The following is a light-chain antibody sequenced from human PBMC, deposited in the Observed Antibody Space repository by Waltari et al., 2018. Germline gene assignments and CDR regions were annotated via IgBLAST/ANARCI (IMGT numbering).Light chain of an antibody. Sequence: QSALTQPPSASGSPGQSVTISCTGTSSDVGAYNYVSWYQQYPGKAPKLIIYEVTNRPSGVPDRFSGSKSGNTASLTVSDLQADDEADYYCCSHGGSNNFYIFGTGTTVTVL. J-gene: IGLJ1*01. V-gene: IGLV2-8*01. CDR1: SSDVGAYNY. CDR3: CSHGGSNNFYI. CDR2: EVT.